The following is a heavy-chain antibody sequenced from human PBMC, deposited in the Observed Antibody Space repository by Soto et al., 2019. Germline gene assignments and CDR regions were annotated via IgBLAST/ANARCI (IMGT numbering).Heavy chain of an antibody. J-gene: IGHJ4*02. CDR2: IWYDGSNK. D-gene: IGHD2-2*01. Sequence: GGSLRLSCAASGFTFSSYGMHWVRQAPGKGLEWVAVIWYDGSNKYYADSVKGRFTISRDNSKNTLYLQMNSLRAEDTAVYYCARDRRLYCSSTGCYPLLYYWGQRTLVTVSS. CDR1: GFTFSSYG. V-gene: IGHV3-33*01. CDR3: ARDRRLYCSSTGCYPLLYY.